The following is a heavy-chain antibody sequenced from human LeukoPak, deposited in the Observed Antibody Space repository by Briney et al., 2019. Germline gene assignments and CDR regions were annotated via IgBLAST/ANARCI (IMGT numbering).Heavy chain of an antibody. J-gene: IGHJ5*02. V-gene: IGHV4-30-2*01. CDR3: ARDVRDYYGSGSASWFDP. CDR1: GGSISSGGYS. D-gene: IGHD3-10*01. CDR2: IYHSGST. Sequence: PSQTLSLTCAVSGGSISSGGYSWSWIRQPPGKGLEWIGYIYHSGSTYYNPSLKSRVTISVDRSKNQFSLKLSSVTAADTAVYYCARDVRDYYGSGSASWFDPWGQGTLVTVSS.